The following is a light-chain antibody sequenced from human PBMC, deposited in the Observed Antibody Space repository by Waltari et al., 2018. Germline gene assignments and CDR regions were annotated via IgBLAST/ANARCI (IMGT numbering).Light chain of an antibody. CDR3: MQSLQALWT. J-gene: IGKJ1*01. V-gene: IGKV2-28*01. CDR1: QILLHSNGYNY. CDR2: LGS. Sequence: DIVMTQSPLSLPVTPGEPASISCSSTQILLHSNGYNYLDWYLQKPGQSPQLLIYLGSNRASGVPDRFSGSGSGTDFTLKISRVEAEDVGVYYCMQSLQALWTFGQGTKVEIK.